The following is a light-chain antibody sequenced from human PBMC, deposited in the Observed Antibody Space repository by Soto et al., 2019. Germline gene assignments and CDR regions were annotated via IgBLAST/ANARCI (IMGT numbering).Light chain of an antibody. Sequence: EIVFTQSPATLSLSPGERATLSCRASQSVSSYLAWYQQTPGQAPRILIYDASNRETGIRARFSGSGAGTEFTRTISSLEPEDFAVYYCHQRSNWTLTFGQGTKVDIK. V-gene: IGKV3-11*01. J-gene: IGKJ1*01. CDR1: QSVSSY. CDR3: HQRSNWTLT. CDR2: DAS.